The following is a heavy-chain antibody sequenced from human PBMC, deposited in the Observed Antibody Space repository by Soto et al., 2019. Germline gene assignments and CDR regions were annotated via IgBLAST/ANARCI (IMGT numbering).Heavy chain of an antibody. Sequence: ASVKVSCKASGYTFTGYYMHWVRQAPGQGLEWMGWINPNSGGTNYAQKFQGWVTMTRDTSISTAYMELSRLRSDDTAVYYCATSLVSGPIPAAIPGFDYWGQGTLVTVSS. CDR2: INPNSGGT. CDR1: GYTFTGYY. D-gene: IGHD2-2*01. J-gene: IGHJ4*02. V-gene: IGHV1-2*04. CDR3: ATSLVSGPIPAAIPGFDY.